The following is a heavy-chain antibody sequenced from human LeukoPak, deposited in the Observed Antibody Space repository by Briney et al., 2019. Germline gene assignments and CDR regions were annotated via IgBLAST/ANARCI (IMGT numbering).Heavy chain of an antibody. J-gene: IGHJ4*02. CDR2: IYHSGST. CDR1: GGSISNKY. D-gene: IGHD6-19*01. CDR3: ASRITVAGNYFDY. V-gene: IGHV4-59*08. Sequence: SETLSLTCTVSGGSISNKYWSWIRQPPGKGLEWIGSIYHSGSTYYNPSLKSRVTISVDTSKNQFSLRLSSVTAADTAVYYCASRITVAGNYFDYWGQGTLVTVSS.